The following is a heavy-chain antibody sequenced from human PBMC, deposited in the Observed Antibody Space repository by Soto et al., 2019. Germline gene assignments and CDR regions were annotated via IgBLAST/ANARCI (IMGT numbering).Heavy chain of an antibody. D-gene: IGHD3-10*01. J-gene: IGHJ6*03. CDR3: ATGGGGSGSYYRDYYYYMDV. CDR2: FDPEDGET. CDR1: GYTLTELS. Sequence: EASVKVSCKVSGYTLTELSMHWVRQAPGKGLEWMGGFDPEDGETIYAQNFQGRVTMTEDTFTDTAYLELSSLRFEDTAVYYCATGGGGSGSYYRDYYYYMDVWGKGTTVTVSS. V-gene: IGHV1-24*01.